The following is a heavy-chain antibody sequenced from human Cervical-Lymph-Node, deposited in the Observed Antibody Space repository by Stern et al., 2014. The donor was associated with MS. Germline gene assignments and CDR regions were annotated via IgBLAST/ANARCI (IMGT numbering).Heavy chain of an antibody. D-gene: IGHD6-25*01. Sequence: DQLVQSGPEARKPGDSLKISCKGSGNTFTSHWIAWVRQVPGQGLEWMGIIYPGDSATIYSPSFQGQVTISADMSIPTAHLQRQSLKSADSAMYYCASHAASGHSGHDCHFDLWGQGTLVTVSP. J-gene: IGHJ4*02. V-gene: IGHV5-51*03. CDR2: IYPGDSAT. CDR1: GNTFTSHW. CDR3: ASHAASGHSGHDCHFDL.